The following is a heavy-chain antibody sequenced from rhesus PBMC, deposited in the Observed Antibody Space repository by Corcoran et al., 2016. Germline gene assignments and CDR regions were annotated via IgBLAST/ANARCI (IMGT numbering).Heavy chain of an antibody. Sequence: VQLQESGPGVVKHAESRSRTWDASGGSISDSYRRSWLRQPPGKGAEWIGYIDGSCSSTTHNPSRKSRLTISQDSSKNQFSLELRSVTAADTAVYYCARGTPFGVVITYGLDSWGQGVVVTVFS. V-gene: IGHV4S10*01. CDR1: GGSISDSYR. CDR3: ARGTPFGVVITYGLDS. D-gene: IGHD3-3*01. CDR2: IDGSCSST. J-gene: IGHJ6*01.